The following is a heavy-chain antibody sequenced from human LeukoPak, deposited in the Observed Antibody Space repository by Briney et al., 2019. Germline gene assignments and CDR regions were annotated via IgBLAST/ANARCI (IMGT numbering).Heavy chain of an antibody. CDR1: GFTFSSYA. J-gene: IGHJ4*02. V-gene: IGHV3-23*01. Sequence: GGSLRLSCAASGFTFSSYAMSWVRQAPGKGLEWVSAISGSGGSTYYADSVKGRFTISRDNSKNTLYLQMNSLRAEDTAVYYCAKISFLQGSSGYYMGFDYWGQGTLVTVSS. CDR2: ISGSGGST. CDR3: AKISFLQGSSGYYMGFDY. D-gene: IGHD3-22*01.